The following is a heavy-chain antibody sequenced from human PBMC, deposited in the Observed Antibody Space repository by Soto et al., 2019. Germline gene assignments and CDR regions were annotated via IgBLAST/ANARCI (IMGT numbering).Heavy chain of an antibody. J-gene: IGHJ6*03. CDR3: ARGSGGASAEVCYYYLAV. V-gene: IGHV1-8*01. CDR1: GYTFTRYD. Sequence: ASVKVSCKASGYTFTRYDINWVRQATGQGLEWMGWMNPNSGNTGYAQKFQGRVTMTRNTSISTAYMELSSLRSEDTAVYYCARGSGGASAEVCYYYLAVWGKGTTVIVSS. D-gene: IGHD6-13*01. CDR2: MNPNSGNT.